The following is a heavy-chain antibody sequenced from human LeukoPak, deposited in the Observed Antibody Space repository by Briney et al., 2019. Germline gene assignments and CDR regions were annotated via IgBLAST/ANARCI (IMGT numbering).Heavy chain of an antibody. CDR2: INPNSGGT. J-gene: IGHJ5*01. Sequence: ASVKVSCKASGYTFTGYYMHWVRQAPGQGLEWMGWINPNSGGTNYAQKFQGRVTMTRDTSISTAYMELSRLRSDDTAVYYCARDRSGSYYGGSDSWGQGTLVTVSS. CDR3: ARDRSGSYYGGSDS. V-gene: IGHV1-2*02. D-gene: IGHD1-26*01. CDR1: GYTFTGYY.